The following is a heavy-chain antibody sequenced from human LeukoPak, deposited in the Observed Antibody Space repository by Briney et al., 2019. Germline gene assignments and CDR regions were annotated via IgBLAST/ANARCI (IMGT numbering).Heavy chain of an antibody. CDR3: ARHLSGSSGPFDY. CDR1: GSRFTSYW. J-gene: IGHJ4*02. Sequence: GGSLKISCQGSGSRFTSYWIGWVRQIHGKGLEWMGIISAGDADTRYSPSFQGQVTISADETISTAYLQWSSLKAADTAMHCCARHLSGSSGPFDYWGQGTLVTVSS. D-gene: IGHD6-13*01. CDR2: ISAGDADT. V-gene: IGHV5-51*01.